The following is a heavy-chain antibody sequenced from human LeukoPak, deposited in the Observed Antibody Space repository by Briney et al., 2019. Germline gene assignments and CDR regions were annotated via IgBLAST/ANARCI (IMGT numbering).Heavy chain of an antibody. V-gene: IGHV4-38-2*01. CDR1: GYSISSGYY. Sequence: SKTLSLTCAVSGYSISSGYYWGWIRQPPGKGLQWIGSIYRSGSTYYNPSLKRRVTISVDTSKNQFSQRLTSVTAADTAVYYCARASLTSGSFFDYWGQGTLVTVSS. J-gene: IGHJ4*02. CDR2: IYRSGST. CDR3: ARASLTSGSFFDY. D-gene: IGHD1-26*01.